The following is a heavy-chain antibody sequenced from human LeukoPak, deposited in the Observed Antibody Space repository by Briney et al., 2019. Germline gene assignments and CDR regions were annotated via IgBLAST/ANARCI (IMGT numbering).Heavy chain of an antibody. CDR2: IIPILGIA. D-gene: IGHD4-11*01. CDR1: GGTFSSYA. Sequence: SVKVSCKASGGTFSSYAIGWVRQAPGQGLEWMGRIIPILGIANYAQKFQGRVTITADKSTSTAYMELSSLRSEDTAVYYCAREVTVNPYYFDYWGQGTLVTVSS. J-gene: IGHJ4*02. V-gene: IGHV1-69*04. CDR3: AREVTVNPYYFDY.